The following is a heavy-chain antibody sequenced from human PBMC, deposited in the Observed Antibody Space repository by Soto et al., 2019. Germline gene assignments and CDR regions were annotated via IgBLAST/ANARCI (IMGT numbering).Heavy chain of an antibody. CDR2: ISTTRTTI. CDR1: GFTFSNYN. Sequence: EVQLVESGGGLVQPGGSRKLSCDASGFTFSNYNMNWVRQAPGKGLEWLAYISTTRTTIYYADSVKGRFTIARDNVKNSLYLYMNSLIDDDTAVYFCARDRVGLDYWGQGTLVTVSS. V-gene: IGHV3-48*02. J-gene: IGHJ4*02. CDR3: ARDRVGLDY. D-gene: IGHD3-16*01.